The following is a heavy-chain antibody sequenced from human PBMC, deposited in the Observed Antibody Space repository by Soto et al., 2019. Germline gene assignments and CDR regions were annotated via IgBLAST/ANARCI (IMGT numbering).Heavy chain of an antibody. Sequence: SETLSLTCTVSGGSISSSSYYWGWIRQPPGKGLEWIGSIYYSGSTYYNPSLKSRVTISVDTSKNQFSLKLSSVTAADTAVYYCARVGYDYVWGSYPNPPYYYYGMDGWGQGTTVTVSS. J-gene: IGHJ6*02. CDR3: ARVGYDYVWGSYPNPPYYYYGMDG. V-gene: IGHV4-39*01. CDR2: IYYSGST. D-gene: IGHD3-16*02. CDR1: GGSISSSSYY.